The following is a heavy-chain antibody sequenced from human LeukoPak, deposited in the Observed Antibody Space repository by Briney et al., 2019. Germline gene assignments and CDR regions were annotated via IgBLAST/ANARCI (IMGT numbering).Heavy chain of an antibody. CDR1: GGSINSGDYY. V-gene: IGHV4-61*08. D-gene: IGHD2-15*01. Sequence: SQTLSLTCTVSGGSINSGDYYWSWIRQPPGKGLEWIGYIYYSGSTNYNPSLKSRVTISVDTSKNQFSLKLNSVTAADTAVYYCARDLVDTPGAFDIWGQGTMVTVSS. CDR2: IYYSGST. J-gene: IGHJ3*02. CDR3: ARDLVDTPGAFDI.